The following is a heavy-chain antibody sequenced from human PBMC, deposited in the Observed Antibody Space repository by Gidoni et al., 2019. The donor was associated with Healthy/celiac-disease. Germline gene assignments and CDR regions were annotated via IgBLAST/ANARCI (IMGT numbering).Heavy chain of an antibody. CDR1: GFTFISYD. J-gene: IGHJ4*02. CDR3: VKGRRSVVVVAATPPAFDY. Sequence: EVQLVESGGGLVQPGGSLRLSCSAFGFTFISYDMHWVRQAPGKGLEYVSAISSNGGSTYYADSVKGRFTISRDNSKNTLYLQMSSLRAEDTAVYYCVKGRRSVVVVAATPPAFDYWGQGTLVTVSS. CDR2: ISSNGGST. D-gene: IGHD2-15*01. V-gene: IGHV3-64D*06.